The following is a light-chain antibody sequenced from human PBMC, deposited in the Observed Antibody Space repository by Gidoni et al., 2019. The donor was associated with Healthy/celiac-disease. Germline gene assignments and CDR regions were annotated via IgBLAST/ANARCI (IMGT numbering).Light chain of an antibody. Sequence: DIQMTQSPSTLSASVGDRVTITCRASQSISSWVAWYQQDPGKAPKLLIYDASSLESGVPSRFSGSGSGTEFTLTISSLQPDDFATYYCQQYNSYSFGQGTKLEIK. CDR2: DAS. CDR1: QSISSW. J-gene: IGKJ2*01. V-gene: IGKV1-5*01. CDR3: QQYNSYS.